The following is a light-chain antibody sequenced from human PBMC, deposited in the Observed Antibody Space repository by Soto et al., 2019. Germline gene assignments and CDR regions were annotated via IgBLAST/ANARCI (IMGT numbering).Light chain of an antibody. V-gene: IGLV2-8*01. CDR2: EVS. CDR1: SSDVGNYKY. J-gene: IGLJ3*02. CDR3: SSYAGSNLWV. Sequence: QSALTQSPSESGSPGQSVTISCTGTSSDVGNYKYVSWYQQHPGKAPKLMNYEVSKRPSGVPERFSGSKAGNTASLTVSGLQVDDEADYYCSSYAGSNLWVFGGGTKVTVL.